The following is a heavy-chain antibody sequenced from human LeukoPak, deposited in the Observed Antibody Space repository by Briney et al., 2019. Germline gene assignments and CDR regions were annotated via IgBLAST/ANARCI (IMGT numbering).Heavy chain of an antibody. Sequence: SETLSLTCTVSGGSISSYYWSWIRQPPGKGLEWIGYIYYSGSTNYNPSLKSRVTILVDTSKNQFSLKLSSVTAADTAVYYCARLTGYSSSWYYYYYGMDVWGQGTTVTVSS. J-gene: IGHJ6*02. CDR2: IYYSGST. CDR3: ARLTGYSSSWYYYYYGMDV. CDR1: GGSISSYY. D-gene: IGHD6-13*01. V-gene: IGHV4-59*08.